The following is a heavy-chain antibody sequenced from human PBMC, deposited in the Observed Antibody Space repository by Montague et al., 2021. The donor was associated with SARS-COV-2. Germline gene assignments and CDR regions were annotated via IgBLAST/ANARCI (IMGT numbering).Heavy chain of an antibody. J-gene: IGHJ4*02. CDR3: ARGGLGNRGFDY. Sequence: SETLSLICVVSDVSLSTSTWWSWVRQSPGKGLEWVGEIYLSGFTQYNPSVKSRVSISLDDSRSQFSLRLTSVTAADTAVYFCARGGLGNRGFDYWGQGTLVTVSS. V-gene: IGHV4-4*02. D-gene: IGHD3/OR15-3a*01. CDR2: IYLSGFT. CDR1: DVSLSTSTW.